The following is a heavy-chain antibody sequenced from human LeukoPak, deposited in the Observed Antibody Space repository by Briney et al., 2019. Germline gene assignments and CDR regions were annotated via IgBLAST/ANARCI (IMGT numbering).Heavy chain of an antibody. D-gene: IGHD1-1*01. CDR2: ISGSGGST. V-gene: IGHV3-23*01. CDR3: AGTPKLERRVPDAFDI. Sequence: GGSLRLSCAASGFTFSSYAMSWVRQAPGKGLEWVSAISGSGGSTYYADSVKGRFTISRDNSKNTLYLQMNSLRAEDTAVYYCAGTPKLERRVPDAFDIWGQGTMVTVSS. J-gene: IGHJ3*02. CDR1: GFTFSSYA.